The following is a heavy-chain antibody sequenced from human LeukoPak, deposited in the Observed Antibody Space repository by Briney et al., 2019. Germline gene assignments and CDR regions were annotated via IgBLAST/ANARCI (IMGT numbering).Heavy chain of an antibody. CDR1: GDSISSDNYF. CDR3: ARVWEYTLYYVGSGETFDI. D-gene: IGHD3-22*01. V-gene: IGHV4-61*02. J-gene: IGHJ3*02. CDR2: IYTSGNT. Sequence: SETLSLTCTVSGDSISSDNYFWSWIRQPAGKGLEWIVRIYTSGNTNYNPALKSRVTMSVDTSKDQFSLRLSSVTAADTAVYYCARVWEYTLYYVGSGETFDIWGQGTMVTVSS.